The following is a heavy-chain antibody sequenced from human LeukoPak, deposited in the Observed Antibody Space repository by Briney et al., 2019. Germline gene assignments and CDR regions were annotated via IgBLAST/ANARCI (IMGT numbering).Heavy chain of an antibody. V-gene: IGHV3-7*01. CDR2: INQDGTEK. Sequence: GGSLRLSCAASGFTFTTYWMSWVRQCPGKGLQWVANINQDGTEKYYVDSVKGGFTISRDNAKNSLHLQMNSLRVEDTAVYYCATLPYYYDSSGSYYFDYWGQGTLVTVSS. D-gene: IGHD3-22*01. J-gene: IGHJ4*02. CDR1: GFTFTTYW. CDR3: ATLPYYYDSSGSYYFDY.